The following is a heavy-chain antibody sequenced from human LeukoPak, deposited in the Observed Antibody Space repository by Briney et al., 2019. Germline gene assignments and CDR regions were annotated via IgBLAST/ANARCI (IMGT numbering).Heavy chain of an antibody. CDR3: VKDRVAGRDYYYGMDV. V-gene: IGHV3-64D*06. CDR1: GFTFSSYA. J-gene: IGHJ6*04. D-gene: IGHD6-19*01. CDR2: ISSNGGST. Sequence: GGSLRLSCSASGFTFSSYAMHWVRRAPGKGLEYVSAISSNGGSTYYADSVKGRFTISRDNSKNTLYLQMSSLRAEDTAVYYCVKDRVAGRDYYYGMDVWGKGTTVTVSS.